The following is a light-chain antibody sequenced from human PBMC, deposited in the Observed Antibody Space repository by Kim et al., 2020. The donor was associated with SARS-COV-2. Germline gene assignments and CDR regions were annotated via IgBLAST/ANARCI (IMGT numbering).Light chain of an antibody. V-gene: IGKV2-24*01. CDR3: MQATQSPYT. CDR1: QRLVNIDGNIY. Sequence: QPASISCRSSQRLVNIDGNIYLNWFQKRTGHPPRRLLYKMSNRFSGVPDRFSGSGAGTDFTLKISWVEAEDVGVYYCMQATQSPYTFGQGTKLEIK. J-gene: IGKJ2*01. CDR2: KMS.